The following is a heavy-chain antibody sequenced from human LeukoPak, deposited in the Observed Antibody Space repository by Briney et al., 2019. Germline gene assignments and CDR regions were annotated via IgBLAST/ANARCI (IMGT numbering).Heavy chain of an antibody. J-gene: IGHJ4*02. D-gene: IGHD1-26*01. CDR1: GYSFSGYE. CDR3: ARGGSYHPADY. Sequence: ASVKVSCKASGYSFSGYEITWVRQAPGQGLEWMGWISGYNGNTKYAQKFQGRVTITTDTSTGKAYMDLRSLRFDDTAVYYCARGGSYHPADYWGQGTLVTVSS. V-gene: IGHV1-18*01. CDR2: ISGYNGNT.